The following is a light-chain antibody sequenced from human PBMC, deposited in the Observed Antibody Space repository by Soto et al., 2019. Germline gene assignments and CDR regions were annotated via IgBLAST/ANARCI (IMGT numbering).Light chain of an antibody. J-gene: IGKJ1*01. Sequence: EIQMTQSASTLSVSVGDRVTITCRASQSISSWLAWYQQKPAKAPKLLVYDASSLESGVPSRFSGSGSGTEFTLTISSLQPEDFATYYCQQSYTTPPWTFGQGTKVDIK. CDR3: QQSYTTPPWT. CDR1: QSISSW. V-gene: IGKV1-5*01. CDR2: DAS.